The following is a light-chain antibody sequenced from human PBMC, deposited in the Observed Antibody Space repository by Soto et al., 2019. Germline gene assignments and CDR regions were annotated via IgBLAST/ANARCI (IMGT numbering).Light chain of an antibody. CDR1: SSNIGAGYD. Sequence: QSVLTQPPSVSGAPGQRVTISCTGSSSNIGAGYDVHGYQQLPGTAPKLLINGNSNRPSGVPDRFSGSKSGTSASLAITGLQAEDEADYYCQSYDSSLSGSEVFGGGTKLTVL. V-gene: IGLV1-40*01. CDR2: GNS. CDR3: QSYDSSLSGSEV. J-gene: IGLJ2*01.